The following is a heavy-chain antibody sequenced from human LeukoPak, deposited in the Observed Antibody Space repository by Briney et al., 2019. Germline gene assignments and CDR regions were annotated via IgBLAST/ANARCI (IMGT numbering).Heavy chain of an antibody. D-gene: IGHD3-3*01. CDR3: ATVLRFLEWLGVDY. J-gene: IGHJ4*02. CDR2: FDPEDGET. CDR1: GYTLTELS. V-gene: IGHV1-24*01. Sequence: ASVKVSCKVSGYTLTELSMHWVRQAPGKGLEWMGGFDPEDGETIYAQKFQGRVTMTEDTSTDTAYMELSSLRSEDTAVYYCATVLRFLEWLGVDYWGQGTLVTVSS.